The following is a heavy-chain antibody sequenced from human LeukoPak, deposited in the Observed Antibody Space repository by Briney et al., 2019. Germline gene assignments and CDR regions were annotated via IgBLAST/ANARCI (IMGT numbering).Heavy chain of an antibody. J-gene: IGHJ5*02. CDR1: GGSISSGGYY. V-gene: IGHV4-31*03. CDR3: ARDGRNGKNWFDP. Sequence: PSETLSLTCTVSGGSISSGGYYWSWIRQHPGKGLEWIGYIYYSGSTYYNPSLKSRVTISVDTSKNQFSLKLSSVTAADTAVYYCARDGRNGKNWFDPWGQGTLVTVSS. D-gene: IGHD1-14*01. CDR2: IYYSGST.